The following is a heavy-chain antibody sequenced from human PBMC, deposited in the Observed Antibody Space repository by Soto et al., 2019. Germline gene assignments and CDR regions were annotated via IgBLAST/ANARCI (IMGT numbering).Heavy chain of an antibody. D-gene: IGHD3-10*01. J-gene: IGHJ4*02. CDR3: ARAYGSGSYDY. CDR1: GYTFTGYY. Sequence: ASVKVSCKASGYTFTGYYMHWVLQAPGQGLEWMGWINPNSGGTNYAQKFQGWVTMTRDTSISTAYMELSRLRSDDTAVYYCARAYGSGSYDYWGQGTLVTVSS. CDR2: INPNSGGT. V-gene: IGHV1-2*04.